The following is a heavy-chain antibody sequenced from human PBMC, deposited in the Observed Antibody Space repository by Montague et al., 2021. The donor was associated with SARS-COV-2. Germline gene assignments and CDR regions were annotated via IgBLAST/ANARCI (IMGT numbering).Heavy chain of an antibody. CDR1: GFSLSTSGVG. Sequence: PALVKPTQTLTLTCTFSGFSLSTSGVGVAWIRQPPGKALEWLALIYWDDDKRYSPSLQSGLTITKDTSKNQVVLTMTNMDPVDTATYYCARSNPSVAGPYFDSWGQGTLVTVSS. V-gene: IGHV2-5*02. CDR2: IYWDDDK. D-gene: IGHD6-13*01. CDR3: ARSNPSVAGPYFDS. J-gene: IGHJ4*02.